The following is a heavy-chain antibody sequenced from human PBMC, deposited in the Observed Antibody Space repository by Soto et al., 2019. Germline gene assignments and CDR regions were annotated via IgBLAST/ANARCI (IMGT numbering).Heavy chain of an antibody. CDR1: GGSISSYY. D-gene: IGHD2-2*01. V-gene: IGHV4-59*01. J-gene: IGHJ1*01. CDR3: ATRARYCSSTSCYLYFQH. Sequence: QVQLQESGPGLVKPSETLSLTCTVSGGSISSYYWSWIRQPPGKGLEWIGSIYYSGSTNYTPSLKSRVTISVDTSKNQFSLKLSSVTAADTAVYYCATRARYCSSTSCYLYFQHWGQGTLVTVSS. CDR2: IYYSGST.